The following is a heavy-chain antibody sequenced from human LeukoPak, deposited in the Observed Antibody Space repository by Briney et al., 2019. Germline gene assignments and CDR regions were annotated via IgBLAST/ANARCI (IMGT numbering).Heavy chain of an antibody. V-gene: IGHV1-69*13. Sequence: ASVKVSCKASGGTFSSYAISWVRQAPGQGLEWMGGIIPIFGTANYAQKFQGRVTITADESTSTAYMELSSLRSEDTAVYYCARDLYFGHSSSWLHRDGFDYWGQGTLVTVSS. D-gene: IGHD6-13*01. CDR2: IIPIFGTA. CDR3: ARDLYFGHSSSWLHRDGFDY. J-gene: IGHJ4*02. CDR1: GGTFSSYA.